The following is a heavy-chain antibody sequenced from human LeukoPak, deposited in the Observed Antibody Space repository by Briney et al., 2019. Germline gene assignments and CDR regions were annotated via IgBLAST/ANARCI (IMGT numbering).Heavy chain of an antibody. J-gene: IGHJ3*02. Sequence: PSETLSLTCTVSGDSISSYYWSWIRQPPGKGLEWIGYNYYSGGTDYNPSLKSRVTISVDTSKNQFSLKLRSVTAADTAVYYCARHVTISGPYDASDIWGQGTMVTVSP. CDR1: GDSISSYY. CDR2: NYYSGGT. D-gene: IGHD5-24*01. V-gene: IGHV4-59*08. CDR3: ARHVTISGPYDASDI.